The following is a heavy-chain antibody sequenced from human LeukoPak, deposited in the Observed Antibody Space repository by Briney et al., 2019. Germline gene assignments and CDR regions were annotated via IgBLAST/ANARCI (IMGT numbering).Heavy chain of an antibody. D-gene: IGHD3-22*01. V-gene: IGHV4-30-2*01. CDR2: IYHSGST. Sequence: SQTLSLTCAVSGGSISSGGYPWSRIRQPPGKGLEWIGYIYHSGSTYYNPSLKSRVTISVDRSKHQFSLKLSSVTAADTAVYYCARGSPPDSSGYYDYFDYWGQGTLVTVSS. CDR3: ARGSPPDSSGYYDYFDY. J-gene: IGHJ4*02. CDR1: GGSISSGGYP.